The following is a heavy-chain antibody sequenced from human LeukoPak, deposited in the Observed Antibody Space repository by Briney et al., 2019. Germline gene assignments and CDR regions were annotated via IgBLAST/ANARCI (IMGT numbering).Heavy chain of an antibody. V-gene: IGHV3-21*01. Sequence: PGGSLRLSCAASGFTFSSYSMNWVRQAPGKGLEWVSSISSSSSYIYYADSVKGRFTISRDNAKNSLYLQMNSLRAEDTAVYYCARVDGWTSEFDYWGQGTLVTVSS. CDR1: GFTFSSYS. CDR3: ARVDGWTSEFDY. CDR2: ISSSSSYI. J-gene: IGHJ4*02. D-gene: IGHD5-24*01.